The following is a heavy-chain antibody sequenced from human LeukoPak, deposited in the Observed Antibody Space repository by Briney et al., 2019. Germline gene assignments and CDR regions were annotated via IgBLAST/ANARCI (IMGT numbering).Heavy chain of an antibody. CDR1: GGSISSGDYY. V-gene: IGHV4-30-4*01. Sequence: SETLSLTCTVSGGSISSGDYYWSWIRQPPGRGLEWIGYIYYSGSTYYNPSLKSRVTISVDTSKNQFSLKLSSVTAADTAVYYCARDVVGPDFWSGSYSPYHYYYMDVWGKGTTVTVSS. J-gene: IGHJ6*03. CDR2: IYYSGST. D-gene: IGHD3-3*01. CDR3: ARDVVGPDFWSGSYSPYHYYYMDV.